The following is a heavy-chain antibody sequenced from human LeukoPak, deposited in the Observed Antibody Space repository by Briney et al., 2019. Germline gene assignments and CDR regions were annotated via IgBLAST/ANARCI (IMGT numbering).Heavy chain of an antibody. CDR1: GFTFSDYY. Sequence: KAGGSLRLSCAASGFTFSDYYMSWIRQAPGKGLEWVSYISSSGSTIYYADSVKGRFTISRDNAKNSLYLQMNSLRAEDTAVYYCARDRTEQIDYGDYLVYRGWYFDLWGRGTLVTVSS. D-gene: IGHD4-17*01. V-gene: IGHV3-11*04. CDR3: ARDRTEQIDYGDYLVYRGWYFDL. CDR2: ISSSGSTI. J-gene: IGHJ2*01.